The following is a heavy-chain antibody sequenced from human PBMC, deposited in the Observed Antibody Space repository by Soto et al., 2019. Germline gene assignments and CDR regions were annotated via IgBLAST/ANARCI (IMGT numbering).Heavy chain of an antibody. V-gene: IGHV4-34*01. J-gene: IGHJ4*02. Sequence: QVQLQQWGAGLLKPSETLSLTCAVYGGSFSGYYWSWIRQPPGKGLEWIGEINHSGSTNYNPSLKSRVTISVDTSKNQFSLKLSSVTAADTAVYYCARVPVRGVIITPSAGDYFDYWGQGTLVTVSS. CDR1: GGSFSGYY. CDR3: ARVPVRGVIITPSAGDYFDY. D-gene: IGHD3-10*01. CDR2: INHSGST.